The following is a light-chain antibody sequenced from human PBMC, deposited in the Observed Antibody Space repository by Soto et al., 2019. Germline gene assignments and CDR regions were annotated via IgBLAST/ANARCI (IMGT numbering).Light chain of an antibody. V-gene: IGLV4-69*01. CDR3: QTWGTGIWV. Sequence: QLVLTQSPSASASLGASVKLTCTLSSGHSSYAIAWHQQQPEKGPRYLMRLNSDGSHTKGDGIPDRFSGSSSGAERYLTISSLQSEDEADYYCQTWGTGIWVFGGGTKQTVL. J-gene: IGLJ3*02. CDR1: SGHSSYA. CDR2: LNSDGSH.